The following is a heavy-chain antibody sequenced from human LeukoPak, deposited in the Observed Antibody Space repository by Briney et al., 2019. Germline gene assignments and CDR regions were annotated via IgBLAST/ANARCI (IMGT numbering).Heavy chain of an antibody. D-gene: IGHD5-24*01. CDR2: IYYSGST. V-gene: IGHV4-59*01. Sequence: SETLSLTCTVSGGSISSYYWSWIRQPPGKGLELIGYIYYSGSTNYNPSLKSRVTISVDTSKNQFSLKLSSVTAADTAVYYCARIRRDGDLDYWGQGTLVTVSS. J-gene: IGHJ4*02. CDR3: ARIRRDGDLDY. CDR1: GGSISSYY.